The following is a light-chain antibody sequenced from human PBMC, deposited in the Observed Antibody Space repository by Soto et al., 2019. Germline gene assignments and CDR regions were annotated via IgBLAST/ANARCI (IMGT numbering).Light chain of an antibody. CDR3: QQYGSSSWT. CDR1: QSVSSSY. V-gene: IGKV3-20*01. Sequence: EIVLTQSPGTLSLSPGERATLSCRASQSVSSSYLAWYQQKAGQAPRLLIYGASSRATGIPDRVSGSGSGTDFTLNISRLEPEDFAVYYCQQYGSSSWTFGQGTKVEIK. CDR2: GAS. J-gene: IGKJ1*01.